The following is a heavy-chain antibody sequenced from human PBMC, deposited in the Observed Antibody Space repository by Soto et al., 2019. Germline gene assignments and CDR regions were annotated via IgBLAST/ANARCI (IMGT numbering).Heavy chain of an antibody. CDR1: GFTCSSYA. CDR3: AKHSKYYDTYYGMDV. Sequence: EVQLLESGGGLVQPGGSLRLSCAASGFTCSSYAMRWVRQAPGKGLEWVSAIRGSGGSTYYSDSVKGRFTISRDNSKNTLYLQMNSLRAEDTAVYYCAKHSKYYDTYYGMDVWGQGTTVTVSS. D-gene: IGHD3-9*01. J-gene: IGHJ6*02. CDR2: IRGSGGST. V-gene: IGHV3-23*01.